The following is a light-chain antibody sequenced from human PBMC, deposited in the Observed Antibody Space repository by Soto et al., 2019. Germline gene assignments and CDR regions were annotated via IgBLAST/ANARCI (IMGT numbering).Light chain of an antibody. V-gene: IGKV3-20*01. CDR1: QSLSSNY. CDR2: GVS. Sequence: EIGLAQSPCTLYLSHREIATLACRASQSLSSNYLAWYQQKPGQAPRLLIYGVSSRATGVPVSFSGSGSGTDFTLTISRLEPEDFAVYYCQQYVSAPITFGQVTRLEIK. J-gene: IGKJ5*01. CDR3: QQYVSAPIT.